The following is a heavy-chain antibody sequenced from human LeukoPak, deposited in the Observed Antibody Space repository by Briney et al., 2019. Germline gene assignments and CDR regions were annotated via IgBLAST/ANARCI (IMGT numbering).Heavy chain of an antibody. V-gene: IGHV1-69*06. Sequence: SVKVSCKASGGTFSSYAISWVRQAPGQGLEWMGGIIPIFGTANYAQKFRGRVTITADKSTRTAYMELRSLRSDDTAVYYCARDPIVGATPFDYWGQGTLVTVSS. D-gene: IGHD1-26*01. J-gene: IGHJ4*02. CDR2: IIPIFGTA. CDR3: ARDPIVGATPFDY. CDR1: GGTFSSYA.